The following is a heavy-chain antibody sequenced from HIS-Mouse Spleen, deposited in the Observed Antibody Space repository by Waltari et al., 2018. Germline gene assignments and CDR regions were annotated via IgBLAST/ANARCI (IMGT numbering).Heavy chain of an antibody. CDR1: GFTFSDYY. Sequence: VKPGGSLRLSCAASGFTFSDYYMSWIRQAPGKGLEWVSYISSSGSTIYYADSVKGRFTISRDNAKNSLYLQMNSLRAEDTAVYYCASQSLPNNWGPPGWVDLWGRGTLVTVSS. CDR2: ISSSGSTI. J-gene: IGHJ2*01. D-gene: IGHD7-27*01. CDR3: ASQSLPNNWGPPGWVDL. V-gene: IGHV3-11*01.